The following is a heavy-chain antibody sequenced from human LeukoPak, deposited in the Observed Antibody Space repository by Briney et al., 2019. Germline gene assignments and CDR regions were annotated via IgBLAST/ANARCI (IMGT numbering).Heavy chain of an antibody. J-gene: IGHJ4*02. CDR3: ARRPLFWSGSFDY. CDR1: GGSFSGYY. CDR2: INHSGST. D-gene: IGHD3-3*01. Sequence: SETLSLTCAVYGGSFSGYYWSWIRQPPGKGLEWIGEINHSGSTNYNPSLKSRVTISVDTSKNQFSLKLSSVTAADTAVYYCARRPLFWSGSFDYWGQGTLVTVSS. V-gene: IGHV4-34*01.